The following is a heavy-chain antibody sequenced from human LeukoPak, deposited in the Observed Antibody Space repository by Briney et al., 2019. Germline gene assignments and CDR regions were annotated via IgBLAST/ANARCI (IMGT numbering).Heavy chain of an antibody. Sequence: GGSLRLSCAASGFTFDDYAMHWVRQTPGMGLEWVSGVSWNSGTIDYADSVKGRFTISRDNAKHSLYLQMNSLRAEDTALYYCAKASGSLRGTFDYWGQGILVTVSS. J-gene: IGHJ4*02. CDR2: VSWNSGTI. CDR1: GFTFDDYA. CDR3: AKASGSLRGTFDY. V-gene: IGHV3-9*01. D-gene: IGHD1-26*01.